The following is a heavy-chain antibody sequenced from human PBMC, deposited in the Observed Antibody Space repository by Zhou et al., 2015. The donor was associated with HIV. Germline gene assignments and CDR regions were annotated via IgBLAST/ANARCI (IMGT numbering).Heavy chain of an antibody. J-gene: IGHJ2*01. D-gene: IGHD7-27*01. Sequence: QVQLVQSGAEVKKPGSSVKVSCKASGGTFSNYAISWVRQAPGQGLEWMGGIIPILGTAKYAQKFQGRVTITADRSTSTAYMDLSSLRSEDTAVYYCAREGWGSWYFDLWGRGTLVSVSS. CDR3: AREGWGSWYFDL. V-gene: IGHV1-69*06. CDR2: IIPILGTA. CDR1: GGTFSNYA.